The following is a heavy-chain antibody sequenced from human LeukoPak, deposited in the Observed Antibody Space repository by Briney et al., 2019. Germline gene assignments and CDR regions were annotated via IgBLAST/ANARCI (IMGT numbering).Heavy chain of an antibody. Sequence: GGSLRLSCAASGFTFSSYATHWVRQAPGKGLEWVAVISYDGSNKYYADSVKGRFTISRDNSKNTLYLQMNSLRAEDTAVYYCARELYYYDSSGYLDYWGQGTLVTVSS. CDR2: ISYDGSNK. CDR1: GFTFSSYA. V-gene: IGHV3-30-3*01. CDR3: ARELYYYDSSGYLDY. J-gene: IGHJ4*02. D-gene: IGHD3-22*01.